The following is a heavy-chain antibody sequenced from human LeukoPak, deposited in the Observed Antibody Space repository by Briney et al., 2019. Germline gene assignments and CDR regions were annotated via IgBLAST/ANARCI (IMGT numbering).Heavy chain of an antibody. J-gene: IGHJ6*02. CDR3: AKGAAMVVNYYYYGMDV. Sequence: GGSLRLSCAASGFTFSDYYMSWIRQAPGKGLEWVSAISGSGGSTYYADSVKGRFTISRDNSKNTLYLQMNSLRAEDTAVYYCAKGAAMVVNYYYYGMDVWGQGTTVTVSS. V-gene: IGHV3-23*01. D-gene: IGHD5-18*01. CDR2: ISGSGGST. CDR1: GFTFSDYY.